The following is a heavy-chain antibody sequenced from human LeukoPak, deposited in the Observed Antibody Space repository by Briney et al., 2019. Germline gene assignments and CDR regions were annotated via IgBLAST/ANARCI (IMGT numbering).Heavy chain of an antibody. CDR1: GYTFTSYG. Sequence: ASVKVSCKASGYTFTSYGISWVRQAPGQGLEWMGWINPNSGGTNYAQKFQGRVTMTRDTSISTAYMELSRLRSDDTAVYYCARGGYSINTAMITGNCDYWGQGTLVTVSS. CDR3: ARGGYSINTAMITGNCDY. D-gene: IGHD5-18*01. V-gene: IGHV1-2*02. CDR2: INPNSGGT. J-gene: IGHJ4*02.